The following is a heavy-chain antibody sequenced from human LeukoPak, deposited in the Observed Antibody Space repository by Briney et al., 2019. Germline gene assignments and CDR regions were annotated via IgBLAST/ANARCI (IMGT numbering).Heavy chain of an antibody. CDR1: GGSISSYY. Sequence: SETLSLTCTVSGGSISSYYWSWIRQPPGKGLEWIGYIYYSGSTNYNPSLKSRVTISVDTSKNQFSLKLSSVTAADTAVYYCARSGYFDFWSGYWDYWGQGTLVTVSS. J-gene: IGHJ4*02. D-gene: IGHD3-3*01. CDR2: IYYSGST. V-gene: IGHV4-59*01. CDR3: ARSGYFDFWSGYWDY.